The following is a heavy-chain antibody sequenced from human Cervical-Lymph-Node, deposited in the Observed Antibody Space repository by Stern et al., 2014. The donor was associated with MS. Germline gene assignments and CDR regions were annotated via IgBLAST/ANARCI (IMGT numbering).Heavy chain of an antibody. CDR2: IKSKSYNYTT. D-gene: IGHD1-1*01. CDR3: TRAARPNWRFDC. V-gene: IGHV3-72*01. Sequence: EVQLVESGGGLVQPGGSMRLSCAASGFTFSDHYMDWVRQAPGKGLEWVGRIKSKSYNYTTQYAASVKGRFTISGDDSKNSVFLQMNSLKTEDTAVYFCTRAARPNWRFDCWGQGTLVTVSS. J-gene: IGHJ4*02. CDR1: GFTFSDHY.